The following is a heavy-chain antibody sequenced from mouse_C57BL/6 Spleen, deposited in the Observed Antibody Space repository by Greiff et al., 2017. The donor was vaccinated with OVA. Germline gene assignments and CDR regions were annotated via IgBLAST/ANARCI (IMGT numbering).Heavy chain of an antibody. V-gene: IGHV1-18*01. D-gene: IGHD1-1*01. CDR1: GYTFTDYN. CDR2: INPNNGGT. Sequence: VQLQQSGPELVKPGASVKIPCKASGYTFTDYNMDWVKQSHGKSLEWIGDINPNNGGTIYNQKFKGKATLTVDKSSSTAYMALRSLTSEDTAVNYCARYYYGSSHWCFDVWGTGTTVTVSS. J-gene: IGHJ1*03. CDR3: ARYYYGSSHWCFDV.